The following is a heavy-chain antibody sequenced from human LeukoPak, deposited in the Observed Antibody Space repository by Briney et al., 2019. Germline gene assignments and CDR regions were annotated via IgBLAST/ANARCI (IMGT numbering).Heavy chain of an antibody. CDR2: ISPYNGNT. J-gene: IGHJ4*02. CDR3: ARELSYYGSGNYYQGRGYYFDY. D-gene: IGHD3-10*01. Sequence: ASVKVSCKASGYTFTTNGISWVRRAPGQGLEWMGWISPYNGNTNYAEKVQGRITMTTDTYTRTVFMELGSLTSDDTAVYYCARELSYYGSGNYYQGRGYYFDYWGQGTLLTVSS. V-gene: IGHV1-18*01. CDR1: GYTFTTNG.